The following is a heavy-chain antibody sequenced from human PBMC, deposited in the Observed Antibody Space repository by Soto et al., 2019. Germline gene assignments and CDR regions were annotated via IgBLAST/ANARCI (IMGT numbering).Heavy chain of an antibody. CDR2: ISSSSGII. CDR1: GFTFGSFR. V-gene: IGHV3-48*01. Sequence: VHLVESGGGLVQPGGSLRLSCAASGFTFGSFRMNWVRQAPGKGLEWVSYISSSSGIIYYADSVKGRFSISRDNAKNSLYLQMNSLRAEDTAVYFCAKMVTTYYYYYMDVWGKGTTVTVSS. CDR3: AKMVTTYYYYYMDV. D-gene: IGHD4-17*01. J-gene: IGHJ6*03.